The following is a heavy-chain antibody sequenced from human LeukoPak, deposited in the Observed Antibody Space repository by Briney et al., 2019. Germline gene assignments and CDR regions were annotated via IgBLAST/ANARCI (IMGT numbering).Heavy chain of an antibody. CDR1: GFTFSSYS. CDR3: ARGRPLRYYYDSSGYLGDY. Sequence: GGSLRLSCAASGFTFSSYSMNWVRQAPGKGLEWVSSISSSSSYIYYADSVKSRFTISRDNAKNSLYLQMNSLRAEDTAVYYCARGRPLRYYYDSSGYLGDYWGQGALVTVSS. J-gene: IGHJ4*02. V-gene: IGHV3-21*01. D-gene: IGHD3-22*01. CDR2: ISSSSSYI.